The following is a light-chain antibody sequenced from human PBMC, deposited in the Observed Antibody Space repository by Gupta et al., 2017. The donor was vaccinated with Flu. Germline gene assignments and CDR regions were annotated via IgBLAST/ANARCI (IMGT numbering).Light chain of an antibody. J-gene: IGKJ5*01. CDR1: QDISNY. Sequence: DIQLTQSPSFLSTSVGDRVTITCRASQDISNYLAWYQQKSGKAPKPLIYAASTLQPGVPSRFSGSGSETEFTLTISSLQPEDFATYYCQQVNSYPITFGQGTRLEIK. V-gene: IGKV1-9*01. CDR2: AAS. CDR3: QQVNSYPIT.